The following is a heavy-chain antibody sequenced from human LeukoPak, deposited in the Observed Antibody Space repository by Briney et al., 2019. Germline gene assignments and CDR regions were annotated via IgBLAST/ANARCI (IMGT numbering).Heavy chain of an antibody. Sequence: KPSETLSLTCTVSGGSISSGSYYWSWIRQPAGKGLEWIGRIYTSGSTNYNPSLKSRVTISVDTSKNQFSLKLSSVTAADTAVYYCARVKGYGYFDYWGQGTLVTVSS. CDR3: ARVKGYGYFDY. J-gene: IGHJ4*02. D-gene: IGHD5-18*01. CDR1: GGSISSGSYY. CDR2: IYTSGST. V-gene: IGHV4-61*02.